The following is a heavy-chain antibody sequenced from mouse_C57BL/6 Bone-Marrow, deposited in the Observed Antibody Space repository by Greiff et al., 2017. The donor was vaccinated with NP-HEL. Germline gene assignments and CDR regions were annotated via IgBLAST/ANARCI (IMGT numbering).Heavy chain of an antibody. J-gene: IGHJ4*01. CDR2: IRFKSDNYAT. D-gene: IGHD2-5*01. CDR1: RFTFSNYW. CDR3: TVYYSNYYDMDY. Sequence: EVNVVESGGGLVQPGGSMKLSCVASRFTFSNYWMNWVRQAPEKGLEWVAHIRFKSDNYATHYAESVKGRFTISRDDSKSSVYLQMNNLRAEDTGIYYCTVYYSNYYDMDYWGQGTSVTVSS. V-gene: IGHV6-3*01.